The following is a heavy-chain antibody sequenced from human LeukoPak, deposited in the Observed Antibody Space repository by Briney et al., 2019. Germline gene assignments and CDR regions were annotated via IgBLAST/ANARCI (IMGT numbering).Heavy chain of an antibody. J-gene: IGHJ6*04. CDR3: AELGITMIGGV. CDR1: GFNFSSYE. CDR2: ISSSGSTI. D-gene: IGHD3-10*02. V-gene: IGHV3-48*03. Sequence: GGSLRLSCAASGFNFSSYEMNWLRQAPGKGLVWGSYISSSGSTIYYADSVKGRFTISRDNAKNSLYLQMNSLRAEDTAVYYCAELGITMIGGVWGKGTTVTISS.